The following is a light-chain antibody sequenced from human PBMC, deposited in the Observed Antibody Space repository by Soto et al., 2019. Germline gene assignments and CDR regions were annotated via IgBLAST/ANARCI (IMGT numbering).Light chain of an antibody. V-gene: IGKV1-8*01. CDR3: QQYYSYPFT. Sequence: AIRMTQSPSSFSASTGDRVTITCRASQGISSYLAWYQQKPGQAPKLLIYAAATLQSGVTSRFSGSGSGTDFTLTISCLQSEDFATYYCQQYYSYPFTFGPGTKVDIK. CDR1: QGISSY. CDR2: AAA. J-gene: IGKJ3*01.